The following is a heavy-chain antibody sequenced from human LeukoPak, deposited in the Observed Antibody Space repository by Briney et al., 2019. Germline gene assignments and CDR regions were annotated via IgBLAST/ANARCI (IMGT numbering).Heavy chain of an antibody. J-gene: IGHJ6*02. D-gene: IGHD1-26*01. CDR3: AREKWEPPYYYFGLDV. CDR1: GGTFSSYA. CDR2: IIPIFGTA. Sequence: ASVKVSCKASGGTFSSYAISWVRQAPGQGLEWMGGIIPIFGTANYAQKFQGRLTLIADESTNMAYMELSGLRSEDTAIYYCAREKWEPPYYYFGLDVWGQGTTVTVSS. V-gene: IGHV1-69*13.